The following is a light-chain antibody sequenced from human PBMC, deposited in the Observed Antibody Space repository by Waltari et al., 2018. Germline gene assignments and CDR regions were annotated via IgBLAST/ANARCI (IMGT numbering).Light chain of an antibody. CDR1: TSNLGSNY. J-gene: IGLJ1*01. V-gene: IGLV1-47*01. CDR3: ASWDDSHYV. Sequence: QSVLTQPPSASGTPGQMVSISCSGSTSNLGSNYLYWYQQLPGMAPKPLIYMNNQRPSGVPDRFSGSKYGTSASLAISGLRSEDEAVYYCASWDDSHYVFGPGTKVTVL. CDR2: MNN.